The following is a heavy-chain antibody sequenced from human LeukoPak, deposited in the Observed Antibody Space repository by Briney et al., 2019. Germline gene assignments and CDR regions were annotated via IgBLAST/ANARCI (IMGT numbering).Heavy chain of an antibody. J-gene: IGHJ4*02. CDR2: INPNSGGT. D-gene: IGHD3-10*01. CDR1: GYTFTDYY. V-gene: IGHV1-2*02. CDR3: ARIIWGVRGSYYFDY. Sequence: ASVKVSCKASGYTFTDYYMHWVRQAPGQGLEWMGWINPNSGGTNYAQKFQGRVTMTRDTSISTAYMELSRLRSDDTAVYYCARIIWGVRGSYYFDYWGQGTLVTVSS.